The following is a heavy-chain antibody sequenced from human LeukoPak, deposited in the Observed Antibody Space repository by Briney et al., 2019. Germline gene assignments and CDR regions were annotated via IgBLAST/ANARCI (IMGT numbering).Heavy chain of an antibody. CDR1: GYTFSSHL. CDR3: ARLGIVGATASPDAFDI. V-gene: IGHV5-51*01. D-gene: IGHD1-26*01. Sequence: GESLKISCKASGYTFSSHLIVWVRQMAGKGLEWMGNIYPGDSHTRYSPSFQGQVTISADKSISTAYLQWSSLKASDTAMYYCARLGIVGATASPDAFDIWGQGTMVTVSS. J-gene: IGHJ3*02. CDR2: IYPGDSHT.